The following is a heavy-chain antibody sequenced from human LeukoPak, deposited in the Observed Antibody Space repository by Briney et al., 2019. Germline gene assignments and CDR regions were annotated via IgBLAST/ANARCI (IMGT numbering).Heavy chain of an antibody. V-gene: IGHV1-69*05. Sequence: SVKVSCKASGGTFSSYAIIWVRQAPGQGLEWMGRIIPIFGTANYAQKFQGRVTITTDESTSTAYMELSSLRSEDTAVYYCARLDPWGDWFDPWGQGTLVTVSS. CDR3: ARLDPWGDWFDP. D-gene: IGHD3-16*01. CDR2: IIPIFGTA. CDR1: GGTFSSYA. J-gene: IGHJ5*02.